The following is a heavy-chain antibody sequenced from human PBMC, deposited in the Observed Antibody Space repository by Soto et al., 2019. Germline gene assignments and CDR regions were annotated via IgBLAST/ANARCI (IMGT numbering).Heavy chain of an antibody. V-gene: IGHV3-33*01. CDR3: AREIAARKTSYYYYGMDV. J-gene: IGHJ6*02. CDR1: GFTFSSYG. D-gene: IGHD6-6*01. CDR2: IWYDGSNK. Sequence: QVQLVESGGGLVKPGGSLRLSCAASGFTFSSYGMHWVRQAPGKGLEWVAVIWYDGSNKYYADSVKGRFTISRDNSKNMLYLQMNSLRAEDTAVYYCAREIAARKTSYYYYGMDVWGQGTTVTVSS.